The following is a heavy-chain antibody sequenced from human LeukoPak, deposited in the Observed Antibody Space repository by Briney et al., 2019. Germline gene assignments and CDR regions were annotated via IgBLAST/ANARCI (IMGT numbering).Heavy chain of an antibody. J-gene: IGHJ4*02. CDR2: IYYSGST. CDR1: GGSISSYY. D-gene: IGHD5-24*01. CDR3: ARDRTGWLQADY. V-gene: IGHV4-59*12. Sequence: SETLSLTCTVSGGSISSYYWSWIRQPPGKGLEWIGYIYYSGSTNYNPSLKSRVTISVDTSKNQFSLSLSSVTAADTAVYYCARDRTGWLQADYWGPGTLVTVSS.